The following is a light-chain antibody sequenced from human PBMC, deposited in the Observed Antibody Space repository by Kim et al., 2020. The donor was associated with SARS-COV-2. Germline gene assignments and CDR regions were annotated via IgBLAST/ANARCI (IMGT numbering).Light chain of an antibody. CDR1: NIGSKS. CDR2: YDS. V-gene: IGLV3-21*04. J-gene: IGLJ3*02. Sequence: SYELTQPPSVSVAPGKTARITCGGNNIGSKSVHWYQQKPGQAPVLVIYYDSDRPSGIPERFSGSNSGNTATLTISRVEAGDEADYYCQVWDSSSDNWVFG. CDR3: QVWDSSSDNWV.